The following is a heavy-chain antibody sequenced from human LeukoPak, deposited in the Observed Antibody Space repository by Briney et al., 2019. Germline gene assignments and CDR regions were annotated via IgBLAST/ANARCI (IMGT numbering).Heavy chain of an antibody. V-gene: IGHV4-59*01. J-gene: IGHJ4*02. CDR1: CGSINVYY. D-gene: IGHD6-6*01. CDR2: ISYSGST. CDR3: ARGVSRSYTSSTLDY. Sequence: SETLSLTCSVSCGSINVYYWNWIRQSPGKGREWIGSISYSGSTNYNPSLKSRVTISMDTSKNRFSLKVSSVIAAETAMYYCARGVSRSYTSSTLDYWGQGTLVTVSS.